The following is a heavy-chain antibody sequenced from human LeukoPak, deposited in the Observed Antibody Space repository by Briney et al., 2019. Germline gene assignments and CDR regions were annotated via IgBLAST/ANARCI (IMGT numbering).Heavy chain of an antibody. Sequence: GGSLRLSCAASGFTVSSNYMSWVRQAPGKGLEWVSLIYSGGNTYYADSVKGRFTISRDNSKNTLYLQMNSLRVEDTAVYYCARDGGGYSYGVPYWGQGTLVTVSS. J-gene: IGHJ4*02. V-gene: IGHV3-53*01. D-gene: IGHD5-18*01. CDR1: GFTVSSNY. CDR2: IYSGGNT. CDR3: ARDGGGYSYGVPY.